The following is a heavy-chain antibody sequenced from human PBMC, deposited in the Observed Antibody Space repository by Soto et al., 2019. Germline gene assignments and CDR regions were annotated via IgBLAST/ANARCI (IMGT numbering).Heavy chain of an antibody. Sequence: GGSLRLSCAASGFTFSSYAMHWVRQAPGKGLEWVAVISYDGSNKYYADSVKGRFTISRDNSKNTLYLQMNSLRAEDTAVYYCASKRARDFWSGYYLDYGMDVWGQGTTVTVSS. J-gene: IGHJ6*02. CDR1: GFTFSSYA. V-gene: IGHV3-30-3*02. D-gene: IGHD3-3*01. CDR2: ISYDGSNK. CDR3: ASKRARDFWSGYYLDYGMDV.